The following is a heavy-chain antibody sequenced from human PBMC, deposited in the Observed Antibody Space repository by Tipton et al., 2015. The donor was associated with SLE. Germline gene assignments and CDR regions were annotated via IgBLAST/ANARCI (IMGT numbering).Heavy chain of an antibody. Sequence: SLRLSCAASGFTFSSYVMSWVRQAPGKGLEWVSSITASGGNTHYADSVKGRFTISRDNAKNSLYLQMNSLRAEDTAVYYCARAGSRSEFYYGYWGQGTLVTVSS. CDR3: ARAGSRSEFYYGY. V-gene: IGHV3-21*01. J-gene: IGHJ4*02. CDR1: GFTFSSYV. CDR2: ITASGGNT. D-gene: IGHD3-10*01.